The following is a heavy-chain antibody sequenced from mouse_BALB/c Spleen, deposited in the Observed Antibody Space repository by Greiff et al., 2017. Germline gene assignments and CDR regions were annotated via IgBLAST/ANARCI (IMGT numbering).Heavy chain of an antibody. J-gene: IGHJ4*01. CDR3: ARSTTATGGAMDY. Sequence: VKLMESGPGLVAPSQSLSITCTVSGFSLTGYGVNWVRQRPGKGLEWLGMIWGDGSTDYNSALKSRLSISKDNSTSQVFLKMNSLQTDDTARYYCARSTTATGGAMDYWGQGTSVTVSS. D-gene: IGHD1-2*01. CDR2: IWGDGST. V-gene: IGHV2-6-7*01. CDR1: GFSLTGYG.